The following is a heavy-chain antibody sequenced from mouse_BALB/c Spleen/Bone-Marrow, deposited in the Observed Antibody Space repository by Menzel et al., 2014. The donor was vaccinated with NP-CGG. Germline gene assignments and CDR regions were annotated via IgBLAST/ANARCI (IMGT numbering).Heavy chain of an antibody. J-gene: IGHJ1*01. CDR3: NRYDWYFDV. D-gene: IGHD2-14*01. Sequence: EVKLQESGAELVRSGASVKLSCTASGFNIKDYYMHWVKQRPEQGLEWIGWIDPENGDTGYAPKFQGKATMTADTSSNTAYLQLSSLTSEDTAVYYCNRYDWYFDVWGAGTTVTVSS. CDR1: GFNIKDYY. V-gene: IGHV14-4*02. CDR2: IDPENGDT.